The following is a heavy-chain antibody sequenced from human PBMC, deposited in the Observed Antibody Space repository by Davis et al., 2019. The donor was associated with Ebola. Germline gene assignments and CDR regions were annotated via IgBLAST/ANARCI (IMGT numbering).Heavy chain of an antibody. D-gene: IGHD1-26*01. Sequence: ASVKVSCKASGYIFTSYAMHWVRQAPGQRLEWMGWINAGNGDTKYSQKFQGRVTITRDTSASTAYMELSSLRSEDTAVYYCARPRYSGYYAFDYWGQGTLVTVSS. V-gene: IGHV1-3*01. CDR3: ARPRYSGYYAFDY. J-gene: IGHJ4*02. CDR2: INAGNGDT. CDR1: GYIFTSYA.